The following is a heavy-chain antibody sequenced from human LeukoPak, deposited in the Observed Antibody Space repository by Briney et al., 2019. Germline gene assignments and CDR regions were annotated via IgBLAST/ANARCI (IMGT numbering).Heavy chain of an antibody. Sequence: TGGSLRLSCAASGFIFSSYSMNWVRQAPGKGLEWVSSISSSSSYIYYADSVKGRFTISRDNAKNSLYLQMNSLRAEDTAVYYCAKEGIVGATTGYFDYWGQGTLVTVSS. CDR2: ISSSSSYI. D-gene: IGHD1-26*01. CDR1: GFIFSSYS. CDR3: AKEGIVGATTGYFDY. J-gene: IGHJ4*02. V-gene: IGHV3-21*04.